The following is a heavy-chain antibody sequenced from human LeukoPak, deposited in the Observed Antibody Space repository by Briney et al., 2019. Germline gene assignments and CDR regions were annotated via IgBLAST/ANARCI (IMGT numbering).Heavy chain of an antibody. Sequence: GGSLRLSCAASGFTFSTYNMAWVRQGPGKGLEWVSYISGSGLTIYYADSVKGRFTISRDNAKNSLYLQMDSLRAEDTAIYYCARGAGSEGWGLPTPDFWGQGTLVTVSS. CDR1: GFTFSTYN. D-gene: IGHD1-26*01. CDR3: ARGAGSEGWGLPTPDF. V-gene: IGHV3-48*01. CDR2: ISGSGLTI. J-gene: IGHJ4*02.